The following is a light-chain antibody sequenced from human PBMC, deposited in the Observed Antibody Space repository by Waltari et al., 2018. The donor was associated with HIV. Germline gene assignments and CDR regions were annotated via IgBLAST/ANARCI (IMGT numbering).Light chain of an antibody. Sequence: YDLTQPPSVSVSPGQTAIINCSGPKLGFKYASWYQQRPGQSPVLVIYQDATRPSGIPERFSGSNSGHTATLTISGTQAMDEADYYCQAWDNSAAVFGGGTKLTVL. CDR3: QAWDNSAAV. CDR2: QDA. V-gene: IGLV3-1*01. CDR1: KLGFKY. J-gene: IGLJ2*01.